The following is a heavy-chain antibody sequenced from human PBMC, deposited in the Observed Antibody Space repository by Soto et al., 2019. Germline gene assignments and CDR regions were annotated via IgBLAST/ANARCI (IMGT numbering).Heavy chain of an antibody. CDR2: IINSGRST. CDR1: GLAFSSYS. V-gene: IGHV3-23*01. D-gene: IGHD3-3*01. CDR3: AKDALAYYDFWS. Sequence: GSLRLSGAASGLAFSSYSMGWVRRAPGKGLEWVSHIINSGRSTKKADSVKGRFTISRENSKNTLYLQMNILRAEDTAIYYCAKDALAYYDFWSWGQGTLVTVS. J-gene: IGHJ4*02.